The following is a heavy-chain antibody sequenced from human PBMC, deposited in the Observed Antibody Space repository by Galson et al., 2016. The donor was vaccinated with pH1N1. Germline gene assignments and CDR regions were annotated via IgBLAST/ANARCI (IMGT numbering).Heavy chain of an antibody. Sequence: SVRSGGQYWTWIRQVPGKGLEWIGFIYYIGSTGYNPSLKSRVSMSLDMSKKQFSLNLRSVTAADTAVYYCARNAWDGSGLNYFDSWGQGILVSVSS. CDR2: IYYIGST. CDR1: SVRSGGQY. J-gene: IGHJ5*01. V-gene: IGHV4-31*02. CDR3: ARNAWDGSGLNYFDS. D-gene: IGHD3-22*01.